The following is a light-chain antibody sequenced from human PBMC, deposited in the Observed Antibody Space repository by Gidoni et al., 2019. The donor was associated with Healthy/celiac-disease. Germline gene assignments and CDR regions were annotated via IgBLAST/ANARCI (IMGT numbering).Light chain of an antibody. Sequence: EIVMTQSPATLSVSPGERATLSCRASQSVSSNLAWYQQKPGQAPRLLIYGASTRATGIPASFSGSGSGTEFTLTISSLQSEDCAVYYCQQYNNWPPWTFGQGTKLEI. J-gene: IGKJ2*02. CDR3: QQYNNWPPWT. V-gene: IGKV3-15*01. CDR2: GAS. CDR1: QSVSSN.